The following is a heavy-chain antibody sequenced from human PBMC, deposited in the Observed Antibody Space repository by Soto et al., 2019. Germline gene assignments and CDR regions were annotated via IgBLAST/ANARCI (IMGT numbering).Heavy chain of an antibody. D-gene: IGHD5-12*01. CDR1: GGSLSSSSSY. J-gene: IGHJ1*01. Sequence: QLQLQASGPGLVKPSETLFLTCTVSGGSLSSSSSYWGGIRQPPGKGLEWFGSMSYSGSTYHNPSLKSRVTLSVATSQSRFSLKLTSVTAADTAVYYCARHRVPSVYDPIPGCFASWGQGILVTASS. V-gene: IGHV4-39*01. CDR2: MSYSGST. CDR3: ARHRVPSVYDPIPGCFAS.